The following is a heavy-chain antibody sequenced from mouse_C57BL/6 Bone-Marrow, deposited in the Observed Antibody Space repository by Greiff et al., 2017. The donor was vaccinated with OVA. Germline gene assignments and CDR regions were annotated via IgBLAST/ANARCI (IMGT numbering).Heavy chain of an antibody. D-gene: IGHD1-1*01. Sequence: EVKLMESGAELVRPGASVKLSCTASGFNIKDDYMHWVKQRPEQGLEWIGWIDPENGDTEYASKFQGKATITADTSSNTAYLQLSSLTSEDTAVYYCTTAYYGSSYDYAMDYWGQGTSVTVSS. J-gene: IGHJ4*01. CDR2: IDPENGDT. CDR1: GFNIKDDY. V-gene: IGHV14-4*01. CDR3: TTAYYGSSYDYAMDY.